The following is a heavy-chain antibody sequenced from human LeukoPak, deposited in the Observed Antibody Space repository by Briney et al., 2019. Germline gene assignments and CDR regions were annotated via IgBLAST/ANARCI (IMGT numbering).Heavy chain of an antibody. CDR1: GFTFSSYW. Sequence: GGSLRLSCAASGFTFSSYWMSWVRQAPGKGLEWVANIKQDGSEKYYVDSVKGRFTISRDNAKNSLYLQMNSLRAEDTAVYYCAKDRYCSSTSCYSFADYWGQGTLVTVSS. D-gene: IGHD2-2*02. CDR3: AKDRYCSSTSCYSFADY. J-gene: IGHJ4*02. CDR2: IKQDGSEK. V-gene: IGHV3-7*01.